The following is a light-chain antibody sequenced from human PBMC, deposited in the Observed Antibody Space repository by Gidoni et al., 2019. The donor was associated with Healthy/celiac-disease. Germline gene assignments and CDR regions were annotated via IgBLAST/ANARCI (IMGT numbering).Light chain of an antibody. CDR3: QQYGSSLLT. J-gene: IGKJ4*01. CDR1: QSVSSSY. CDR2: GAS. Sequence: VLPQSPGTLSLSPGERATLSCRASQSVSSSYLAWYQQKPGQAPRLLIYGASSRATGIPDRFSGSGSGTDFTITISRLEPEDFAVYYCQQYGSSLLTFGGGTKVEIK. V-gene: IGKV3-20*01.